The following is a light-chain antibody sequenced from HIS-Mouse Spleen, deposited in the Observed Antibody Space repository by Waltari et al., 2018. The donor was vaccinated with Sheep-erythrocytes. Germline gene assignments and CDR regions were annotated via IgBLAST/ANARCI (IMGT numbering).Light chain of an antibody. Sequence: QSALTQPASVSGSPGQSITISCTGTSRDVGSYNLVSWYQQHPGKAPKLMIYDGSKRPAGFSNRFSGSKSGNTASLTIAGLQAEDEADYYCCSYAGSSTPWVFGGGTKLTVL. J-gene: IGLJ3*02. V-gene: IGLV2-23*01. CDR3: CSYAGSSTPWV. CDR1: SRDVGSYNL. CDR2: DGS.